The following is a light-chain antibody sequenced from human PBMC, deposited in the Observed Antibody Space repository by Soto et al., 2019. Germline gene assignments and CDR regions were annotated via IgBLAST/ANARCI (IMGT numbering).Light chain of an antibody. Sequence: DSVMTQSPDSLAVSLGERVTINCKSSQSVLYSSNNKNYLAWYQQKAGQPPNLIIYWASTRKSGVPDRFSGSGSGIDFTLTISSLQAEDVAVYYCHQYYTTPWTFGQGTRVELK. CDR1: QSVLYSSNNKNY. V-gene: IGKV4-1*01. J-gene: IGKJ1*01. CDR2: WAS. CDR3: HQYYTTPWT.